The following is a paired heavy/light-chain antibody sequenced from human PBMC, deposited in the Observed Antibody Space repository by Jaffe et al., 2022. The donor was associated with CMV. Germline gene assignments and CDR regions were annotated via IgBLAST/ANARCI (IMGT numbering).Light chain of an antibody. CDR2: QAS. CDR3: QQYNTYLYT. V-gene: IGKV1-5*03. J-gene: IGKJ2*01. CDR1: QTISNW. Sequence: DIQMTQSPSTLSASVGDRVTITCRTSQTISNWLAWYQQKPGKAPNLLIYQASSLESGVPSRFSGSGSGTEFTLTISSLQPDDFATYYCQQYNTYLYTFGQGTKLEIK.
Heavy chain of an antibody. CDR3: ARLRYSSGEVFDH. CDR1: GDSVSNNSAA. V-gene: IGHV6-1*01. D-gene: IGHD6-19*01. CDR2: TYYRSKWYT. J-gene: IGHJ4*02. Sequence: QVQLQQSGPGLVKPSQTLSLTCVISGDSVSNNSAAWHWIRQSPSRGLEWLGRTYYRSKWYTDYALSVKSRITIDPDTSKNQFSLQLNSVTPEDTGLYYCARLRYSSGEVFDHWGQGTLVTVSS.